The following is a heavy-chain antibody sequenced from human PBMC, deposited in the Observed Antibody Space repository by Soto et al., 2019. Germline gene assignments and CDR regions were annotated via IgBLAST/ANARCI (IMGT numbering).Heavy chain of an antibody. CDR1: GFTFSSYA. CDR3: ARTKYYYDSSGFGDY. Sequence: LRLSCAASGFTFSSYAMHWVRQAPGKGLEWVAVISYDGSNKYYADSVKGRFTISRDNSKNTLYLQMNSLRAEDTAVYYCARTKYYYDSSGFGDYWGQGXLVTVYS. V-gene: IGHV3-30-3*01. D-gene: IGHD3-22*01. CDR2: ISYDGSNK. J-gene: IGHJ4*02.